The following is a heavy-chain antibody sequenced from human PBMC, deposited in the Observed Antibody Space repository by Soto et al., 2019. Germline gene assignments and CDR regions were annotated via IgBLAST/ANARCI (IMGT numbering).Heavy chain of an antibody. J-gene: IGHJ4*02. Sequence: PSETLSLTCTVSGGSISSSSYYWSWIRQHPGKGLEWIGYIYYSGSTYYNPSLKSRVTISVDTSKNQFSLKLSSVTAADTAVYYCARGPPFLYYFDYWGQGTLVTVSS. CDR1: GGSISSSSYY. CDR3: ARGPPFLYYFDY. CDR2: IYYSGST. V-gene: IGHV4-31*03.